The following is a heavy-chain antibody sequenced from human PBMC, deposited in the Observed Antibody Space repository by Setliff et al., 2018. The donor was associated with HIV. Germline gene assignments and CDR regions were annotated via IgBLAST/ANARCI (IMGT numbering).Heavy chain of an antibody. CDR3: ARVSRGGSSPGWFDP. CDR2: VNPNSGDA. CDR1: GYTFTGHY. V-gene: IGHV1-2*02. J-gene: IGHJ5*02. D-gene: IGHD6-6*01. Sequence: SVKVSCKASGYTFTGHYLHWVRQAPGQGLEWLGWVNPNSGDAIYAQNFQGRVTMTRDTSINAAYMELRGLRSDDTAVYYCARVSRGGSSPGWFDPWGQGTLVTVSS.